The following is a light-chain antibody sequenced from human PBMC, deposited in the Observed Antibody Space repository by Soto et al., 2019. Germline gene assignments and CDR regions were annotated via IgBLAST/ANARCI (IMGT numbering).Light chain of an antibody. J-gene: IGLJ1*01. V-gene: IGLV2-14*01. CDR3: SSYTSSSTPYV. Sequence: QSALTQPASVSGSPGQSITISCTGTSSDVGGYTYVSWYQQHPDKAPELMIYEVSNRPSGVSNRFSGSKSGHTASLTISGLQAEDEADYYCSSYTSSSTPYVFGTGTKLTVL. CDR1: SSDVGGYTY. CDR2: EVS.